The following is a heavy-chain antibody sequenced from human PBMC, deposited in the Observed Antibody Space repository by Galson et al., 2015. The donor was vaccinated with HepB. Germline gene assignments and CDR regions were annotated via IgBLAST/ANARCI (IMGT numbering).Heavy chain of an antibody. CDR1: GFTFSNYW. CDR2: TNGDGTNT. V-gene: IGHV3-74*01. D-gene: IGHD6-6*01. Sequence: LRLSCAASGFTFSNYWMHWVRQVPGEGLEWVSRTNGDGTNTNYADSVKGRFTISRDNAKNTVYLQMNSLRVEDTAVYYCARVFSTSSLFYFHYWGQGTLVTVST. J-gene: IGHJ4*02. CDR3: ARVFSTSSLFYFHY.